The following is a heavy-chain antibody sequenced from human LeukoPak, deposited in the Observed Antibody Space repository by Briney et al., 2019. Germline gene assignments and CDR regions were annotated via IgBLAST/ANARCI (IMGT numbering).Heavy chain of an antibody. CDR2: FGSDSSTI. Sequence: GGSLRLSCAASGFTFSSYSMNWVRQAPGKGLEWVSYFGSDSSTIYYADSVKGRFTISRDNARNSLYLQMNNLRAEDTAVYYCAREGLMVRGVYLDYWGQGTRVTVSS. D-gene: IGHD3-10*01. J-gene: IGHJ4*02. CDR3: AREGLMVRGVYLDY. V-gene: IGHV3-48*01. CDR1: GFTFSSYS.